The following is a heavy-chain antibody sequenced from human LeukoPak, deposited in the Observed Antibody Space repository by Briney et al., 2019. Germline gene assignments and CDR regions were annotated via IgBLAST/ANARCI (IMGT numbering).Heavy chain of an antibody. D-gene: IGHD3-22*01. CDR1: GYTFTGYY. Sequence: ASVKVSCKAPGYTFTGYYMHWVRQAPGQGLEWMGWINPNSGGTNYAQKFQGRVTMTRDTSISTAYMELSRLRSDDTAVYYCARGDYYDSSTHDYWGQGTLVTVSS. CDR2: INPNSGGT. J-gene: IGHJ4*02. CDR3: ARGDYYDSSTHDY. V-gene: IGHV1-2*02.